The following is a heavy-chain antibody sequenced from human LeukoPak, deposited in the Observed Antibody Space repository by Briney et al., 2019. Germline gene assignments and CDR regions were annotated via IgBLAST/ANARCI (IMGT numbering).Heavy chain of an antibody. CDR1: GYTFTSYY. CDR2: INPSGGST. Sequence: ASVKVSCKASGYTFTSYYMHWVRQAPGQGLEWMGIINPSGGSTSYAQKFQGRVTMTRDTSTSTVYMELSSLRSEDTAVYYCARGVLGYSSGWYGGSTFFDYWGQGTLVTVSS. J-gene: IGHJ4*02. V-gene: IGHV1-46*01. CDR3: ARGVLGYSSGWYGGSTFFDY. D-gene: IGHD6-19*01.